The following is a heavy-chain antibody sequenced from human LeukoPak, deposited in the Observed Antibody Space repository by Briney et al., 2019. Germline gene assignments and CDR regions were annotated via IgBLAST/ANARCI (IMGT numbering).Heavy chain of an antibody. J-gene: IGHJ4*02. D-gene: IGHD3-10*01. CDR3: ARDQGGYYGSGSFDY. Sequence: SETLSLTCTVSGGSISSGGYYWSWIRQHPGKGLEWIGYIYYSGSTYYNPSLKSRVTISVDTSKNQFSLKLSSVTAADTAVYYCARDQGGYYGSGSFDYWGQGTLVTVSS. CDR2: IYYSGST. CDR1: GGSISSGGYY. V-gene: IGHV4-31*03.